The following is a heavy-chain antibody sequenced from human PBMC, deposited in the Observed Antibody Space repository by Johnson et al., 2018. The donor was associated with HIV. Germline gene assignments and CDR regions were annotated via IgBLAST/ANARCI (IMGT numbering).Heavy chain of an antibody. CDR1: GFSVSSKY. D-gene: IGHD3-10*01. Sequence: VQLVESGGGLIQLGGSLRLSCAASGFSVSSKYMSWVRQAPGKGLEWVSAISGSGGSTYYADSVKGRFTISRDNSKNTLYLQMNSLRAEDTAVYYCASTGSGSDDAFDIWGQGTMVTVSS. J-gene: IGHJ3*02. V-gene: IGHV3-66*03. CDR2: SGSGGST. CDR3: ASTGSGSDDAFDI.